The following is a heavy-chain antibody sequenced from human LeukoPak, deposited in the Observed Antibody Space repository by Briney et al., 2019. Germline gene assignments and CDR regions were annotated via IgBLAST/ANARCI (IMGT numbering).Heavy chain of an antibody. J-gene: IGHJ4*02. Sequence: GGSLRLSCSASGFTFSSYAMHWVRQAPGKGLQYVSAISGIGGSTSYADSVKGRFTISRDNSKNTLYLQMSRLRAEDTAVYYCVKESSSWYGVDYWGQGTLVTVSS. CDR3: VKESSSWYGVDY. CDR1: GFTFSSYA. V-gene: IGHV3-64D*06. CDR2: ISGIGGST. D-gene: IGHD6-13*01.